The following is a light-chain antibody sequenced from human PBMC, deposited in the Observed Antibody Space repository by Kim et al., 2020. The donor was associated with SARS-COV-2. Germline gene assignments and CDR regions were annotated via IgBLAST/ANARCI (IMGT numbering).Light chain of an antibody. CDR2: AAS. Sequence: IQMTQSPSSLSASVGDRVTITCRASQSISSHLNWYHQKPGRAPKLLISAASTLQSGVPSRFSGSGSVTDFTLTISSLQPEDFATYYCQQSYITPLTFGPGTKVDIK. J-gene: IGKJ3*01. CDR1: QSISSH. CDR3: QQSYITPLT. V-gene: IGKV1-39*01.